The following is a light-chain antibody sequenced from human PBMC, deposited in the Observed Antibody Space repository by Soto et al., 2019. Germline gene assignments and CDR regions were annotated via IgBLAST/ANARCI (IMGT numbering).Light chain of an antibody. J-gene: IGKJ4*01. CDR1: QTVTSCS. Sequence: EIVLTQSQYTLSLSPGDRATLSCRASQTVTSCSLAWYQQKSGQAPRLLIHGAPTRATGIPDRFSASGSGTDFTLTISRLEPEDFALYYWQQYSTSPFNFGGGTKVEIK. CDR3: QQYSTSPFN. V-gene: IGKV3-20*01. CDR2: GAP.